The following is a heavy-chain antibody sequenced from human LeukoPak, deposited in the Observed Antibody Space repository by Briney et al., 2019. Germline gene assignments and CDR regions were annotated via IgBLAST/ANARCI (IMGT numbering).Heavy chain of an antibody. CDR3: ARGPKVTHPFYYYYYYMDV. CDR1: GGSISSYY. Sequence: SETLSLTCTVSGGSISSYYWSWIRQPAGKGLEWIGRIYTSGSTNYNPSLKSRVTMSVDTSKNQFSLKLSSVTAADTAVYYCARGPKVTHPFYYYYYYMDVWGKGTTVTVSS. D-gene: IGHD4-17*01. V-gene: IGHV4-4*07. CDR2: IYTSGST. J-gene: IGHJ6*03.